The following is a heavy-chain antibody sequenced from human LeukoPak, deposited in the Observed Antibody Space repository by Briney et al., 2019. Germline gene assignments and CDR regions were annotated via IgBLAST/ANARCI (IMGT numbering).Heavy chain of an antibody. CDR3: AKELWFGEYSFDY. J-gene: IGHJ4*02. CDR1: GFTFSSYG. Sequence: PGGSLRLSCAASGFTFSSYGMHWVRQAPGKGLEWVAVISYDGSNKYYADSVKGRFTISRDNSKNTLYLQMNSLRAENTAVYYCAKELWFGEYSFDYWGQGTLVTASS. V-gene: IGHV3-30*18. D-gene: IGHD3-10*01. CDR2: ISYDGSNK.